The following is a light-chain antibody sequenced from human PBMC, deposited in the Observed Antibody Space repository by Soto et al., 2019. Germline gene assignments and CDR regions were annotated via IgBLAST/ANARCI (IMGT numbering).Light chain of an antibody. Sequence: QSVLTQPASVSGSPGQSITISCTGTSSDFGNYNLVSWYQQHPGKVPKLILFEVNKRPSGVSGRFSGSKSGNTASLTISGLQAEDEADYYCCSYAGSSWVFGGGTKLTVL. CDR2: EVN. V-gene: IGLV2-23*02. CDR1: SSDFGNYNL. J-gene: IGLJ3*02. CDR3: CSYAGSSWV.